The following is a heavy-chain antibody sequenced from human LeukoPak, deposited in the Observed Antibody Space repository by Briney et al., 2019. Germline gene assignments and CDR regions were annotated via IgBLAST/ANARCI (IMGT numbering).Heavy chain of an antibody. V-gene: IGHV4-59*12. D-gene: IGHD3/OR15-3a*01. CDR3: ARDSGFWTFDP. CDR1: GGSISSYY. Sequence: SETLSLTCTVSGGSISSYYWSWIRQPPGKGLEWIGYIYYSGSTNYNPSLKSRVTISVDTSKNQISLKLTSVTAADTAVYYCARDSGFWTFDPWGQGALVTVSS. CDR2: IYYSGST. J-gene: IGHJ5*02.